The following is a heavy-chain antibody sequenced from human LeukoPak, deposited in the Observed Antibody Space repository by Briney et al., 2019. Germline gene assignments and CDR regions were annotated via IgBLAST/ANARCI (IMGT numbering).Heavy chain of an antibody. J-gene: IGHJ3*02. Sequence: PSETLSLTCTVSGGSISSSGYSWAWIRQPPGKGLEWIVSIYYSGSTYYNPSLKSRVTISVDTSKNQFSLKLSSVTAADTAVYYCARGTFDIWGQGTMVTVSS. V-gene: IGHV4-39*07. CDR2: IYYSGST. CDR3: ARGTFDI. CDR1: GGSISSSGYS.